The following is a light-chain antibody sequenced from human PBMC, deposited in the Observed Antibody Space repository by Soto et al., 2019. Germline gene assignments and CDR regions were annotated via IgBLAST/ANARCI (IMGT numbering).Light chain of an antibody. J-gene: IGKJ3*01. CDR3: QKYSSVPV. CDR2: AAS. Sequence: DIQMTQSPTCLSASVGDRVTITWRASQDIRNFVAWYQQKRGKAPKLLIYAASTLRSGVPSRFSGSGSGTDFTLTINSLQPEDVATYSCQKYSSVPVFGPGTKVEIK. V-gene: IGKV1-27*01. CDR1: QDIRNF.